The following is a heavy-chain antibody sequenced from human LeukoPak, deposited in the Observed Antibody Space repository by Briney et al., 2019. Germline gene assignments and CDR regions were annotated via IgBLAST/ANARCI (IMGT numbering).Heavy chain of an antibody. V-gene: IGHV1-18*01. CDR2: ISAYNGNT. D-gene: IGHD6-19*01. CDR1: GYTFTSHG. Sequence: GASVKVSCKASGYTFTSHGISWVRQAPGQGLEWMGWISAYNGNTNYAQKLQGRVTMTTDTSTSTAYMELRSLRSDDTAVYYCARDSLSSGWFYYFDYWGQGTLVTVSS. CDR3: ARDSLSSGWFYYFDY. J-gene: IGHJ4*02.